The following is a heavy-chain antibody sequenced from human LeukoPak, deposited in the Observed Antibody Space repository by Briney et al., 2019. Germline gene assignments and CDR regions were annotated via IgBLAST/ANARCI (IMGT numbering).Heavy chain of an antibody. CDR1: GFTFSSYA. V-gene: IGHV3-23*01. Sequence: GGSLRLSCAASGFTFSSYAMSWVRQAPGKGLEWVSAISGSGGSTYYADSVKGRFTISRDNSKNTLYLQMNSLRAEDTAVYYCAKDQRFGELLYQNWFDPWGQGTLVTDSS. CDR2: ISGSGGST. CDR3: AKDQRFGELLYQNWFDP. J-gene: IGHJ5*02. D-gene: IGHD3-10*01.